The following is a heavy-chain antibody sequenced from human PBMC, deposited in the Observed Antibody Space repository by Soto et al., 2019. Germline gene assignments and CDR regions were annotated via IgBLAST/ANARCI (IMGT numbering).Heavy chain of an antibody. J-gene: IGHJ6*02. D-gene: IGHD3-3*01. CDR2: ISYDGSNK. CDR3: AKDGNDDFWSGYDVDYYYGMDV. Sequence: QVQLVESGGGVVQPGRSLRLSCAASGFTFSSYGMHWVRQAPGKGLEWVAVISYDGSNKYYADSVKGRFTISRDNSKNTLYLQMNSLRAEDTAVYYCAKDGNDDFWSGYDVDYYYGMDVWGQGTTVTVSS. CDR1: GFTFSSYG. V-gene: IGHV3-30*18.